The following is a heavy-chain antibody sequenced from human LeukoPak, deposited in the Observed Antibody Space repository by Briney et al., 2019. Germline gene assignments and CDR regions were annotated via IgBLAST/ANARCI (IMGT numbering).Heavy chain of an antibody. J-gene: IGHJ6*03. D-gene: IGHD6-19*01. V-gene: IGHV1-18*04. CDR1: GYTFTGYY. CDR3: ARRGIAVAGTTHYYYYMDV. CDR2: IGAYNGNT. Sequence: GASVKVSCKASGYTFTGYYMHWVRQAPGQGLEWMGWIGAYNGNTNYAQKLQGRVTMTTDTSTSTAYMELRSLRSDDTAVYYCARRGIAVAGTTHYYYYMDVWGKGTTVTVSS.